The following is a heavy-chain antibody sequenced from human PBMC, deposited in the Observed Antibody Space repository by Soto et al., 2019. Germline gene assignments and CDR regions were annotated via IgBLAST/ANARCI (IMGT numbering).Heavy chain of an antibody. V-gene: IGHV3-23*01. CDR3: APPSADWFDP. Sequence: GGSLRLSCAASGFTFSSYAMSWVRQAPGKGLEWVSAISGSGGSTYYADSVKGRFTISRDNSKNTLYLQMNGLRAEDTAVYYCAPPSADWFDPWGQGTLVTVSS. CDR2: ISGSGGST. J-gene: IGHJ5*02. CDR1: GFTFSSYA.